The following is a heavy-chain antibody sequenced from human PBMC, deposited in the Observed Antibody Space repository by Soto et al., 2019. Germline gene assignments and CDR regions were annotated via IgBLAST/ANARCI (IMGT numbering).Heavy chain of an antibody. Sequence: QVQLVESGGGVAQPGRSLRLSCAASGFTCSDYAIHLVRQAPGKRLEWVALISDDGSNKYYADSVKGRFTISRENSQNKLYLQMNNVRTENTAVFYCARDYGRALTKGYYIDYWFHGTVVTVSS. CDR2: ISDDGSNK. CDR1: GFTCSDYA. V-gene: IGHV3-30-3*01. D-gene: IGHD2-8*01. J-gene: IGHJ4*01. CDR3: ARDYGRALTKGYYIDY.